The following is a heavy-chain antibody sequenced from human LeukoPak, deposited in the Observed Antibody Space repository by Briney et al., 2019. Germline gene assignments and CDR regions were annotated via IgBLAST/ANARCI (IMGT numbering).Heavy chain of an antibody. Sequence: SETLSLTCTVSGGSISSYYWSWIRQPPGKGLEWIGYIYYSGSTNYNPSLKSRVTISVDTSKNQFSLKLSSVTAADTAVYYCNLYDSSGYSYDYWGQGTLVTVSS. D-gene: IGHD3-22*01. CDR2: IYYSGST. J-gene: IGHJ4*02. V-gene: IGHV4-59*08. CDR3: NLYDSSGYSYDY. CDR1: GGSISSYY.